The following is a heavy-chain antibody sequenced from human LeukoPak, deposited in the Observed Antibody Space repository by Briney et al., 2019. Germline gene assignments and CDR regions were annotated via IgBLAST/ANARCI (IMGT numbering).Heavy chain of an antibody. CDR1: GFTFSSYS. J-gene: IGHJ4*02. CDR3: ARDLNLYDSSGYYPR. D-gene: IGHD3-22*01. Sequence: TGGSLRLSCAASGFTFSSYSMIWVRQAPGKGLEWVSYISSSSSTIYYADSVKGRFTISRDNAKNSLYLQMNSLRDEDTAVYYCARDLNLYDSSGYYPRWGQGTLVTVSS. V-gene: IGHV3-48*02. CDR2: ISSSSSTI.